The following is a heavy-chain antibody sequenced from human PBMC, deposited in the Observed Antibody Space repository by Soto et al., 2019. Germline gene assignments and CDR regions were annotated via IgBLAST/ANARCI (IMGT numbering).Heavy chain of an antibody. CDR3: ARGRRMVRGVIIRRFDP. V-gene: IGHV4-34*01. CDR1: GGSFSGYY. CDR2: INHSGST. Sequence: SETLSLTCAVYGGSFSGYYWSWIRQPPGKGLEWIGEINHSGSTNYNPSLKSRVTISVDTSKNQFSLKLSSVTAADTAVYYCARGRRMVRGVIIRRFDPWGQGAPVTVSS. D-gene: IGHD3-10*01. J-gene: IGHJ5*02.